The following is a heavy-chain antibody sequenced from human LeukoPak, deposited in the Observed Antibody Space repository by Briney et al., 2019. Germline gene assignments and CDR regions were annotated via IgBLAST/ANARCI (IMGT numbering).Heavy chain of an antibody. D-gene: IGHD5-12*01. J-gene: IGHJ4*02. CDR2: MNPNSGNT. CDR3: ARRKYSAYDLFDY. CDR1: GYTFTSYY. V-gene: IGHV1-8*01. Sequence: ASVKVSCKASGYTFTSYYMHWVRQAPGQGLEWMGWMNPNSGNTGYAQKFQGRVTITRSTSISTAYMELSSLRSEDTAVYYCARRKYSAYDLFDYWGQGTLVTVSS.